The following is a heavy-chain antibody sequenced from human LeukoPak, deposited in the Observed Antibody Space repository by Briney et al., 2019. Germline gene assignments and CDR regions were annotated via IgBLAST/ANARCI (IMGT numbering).Heavy chain of an antibody. CDR3: AREKGSCYVGYFDY. CDR1: GFTFSSYA. CDR2: ISYDGSNK. D-gene: IGHD1-26*01. V-gene: IGHV3-30-3*01. Sequence: GSLRLPYAASGFTFSSYAMHWVRQAPGKGLEWVAVISYDGSNKYYADSVKGRFTISRDNSKNTLYLQMNSLRAEDTAVYYCAREKGSCYVGYFDYWGQGTLVTVSS. J-gene: IGHJ4*02.